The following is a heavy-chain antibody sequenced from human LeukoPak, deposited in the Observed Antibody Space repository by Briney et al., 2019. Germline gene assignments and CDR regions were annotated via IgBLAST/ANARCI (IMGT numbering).Heavy chain of an antibody. D-gene: IGHD2-2*01. CDR1: GFTFSSYA. V-gene: IGHV3-23*01. CDR3: AKRGGHCSPTSCSHFDL. CDR2: ISGSGGST. J-gene: IGHJ4*02. Sequence: QTGGSLRLSCAASGFTFSSYAMSWVRQAPGKGLEWVSAISGSGGSTYYADSVKGRFTISRDNPKNTLYLQMNSLKAEDSAMYYCAKRGGHCSPTSCSHFDLWGLGTLVTVSS.